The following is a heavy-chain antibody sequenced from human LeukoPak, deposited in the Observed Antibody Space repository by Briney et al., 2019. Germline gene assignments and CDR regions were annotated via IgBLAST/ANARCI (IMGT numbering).Heavy chain of an antibody. V-gene: IGHV1-2*06. D-gene: IGHD6-6*01. CDR3: ARVSSASLDDYYYYMDV. Sequence: DSVKVSCKASGYTFTGYYMHWARQAPGQGLELMGRINPNSGGTNYAQKFQGRVTMTRDTSISTAYMELSRLRSDDTAVYYCARVSSASLDDYYYYMDVWGKGTTFTVSS. CDR1: GYTFTGYY. CDR2: INPNSGGT. J-gene: IGHJ6*03.